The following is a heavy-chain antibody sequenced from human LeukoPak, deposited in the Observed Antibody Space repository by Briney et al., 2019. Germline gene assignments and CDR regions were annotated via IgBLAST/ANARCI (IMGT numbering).Heavy chain of an antibody. CDR1: GGSISSYY. CDR2: IYYSGST. Sequence: SETLSLTCTVSGGSISSYYWSWIRQPPGKGLEWIGNIYYSGSTNSNPSLKSRVTMSVDTSKNQFSLKLSSVTAADTAVYYCAREADYGDPKGFDYWGQGTLVTVSS. V-gene: IGHV4-59*01. D-gene: IGHD4-17*01. J-gene: IGHJ4*02. CDR3: AREADYGDPKGFDY.